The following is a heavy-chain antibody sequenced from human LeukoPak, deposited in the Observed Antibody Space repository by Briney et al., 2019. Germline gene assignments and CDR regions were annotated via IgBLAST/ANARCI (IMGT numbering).Heavy chain of an antibody. CDR1: GFTFSSYW. CDR2: IKPDGSEK. J-gene: IGHJ5*02. D-gene: IGHD2-15*01. Sequence: GGSLRLSCAASGFTFSSYWMSWVRQAPGKGLEWVANIKPDGSEKYYVDSVKGRFTISRDNAKNSLYLRMNSLRPEDTAVYYCARGGRIGWFDPWGQGTLVTVSS. V-gene: IGHV3-7*04. CDR3: ARGGRIGWFDP.